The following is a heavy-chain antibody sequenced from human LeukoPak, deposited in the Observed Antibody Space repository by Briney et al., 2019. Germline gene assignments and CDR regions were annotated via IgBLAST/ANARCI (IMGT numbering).Heavy chain of an antibody. CDR3: ARLEREVRDY. D-gene: IGHD5-24*01. V-gene: IGHV4-39*01. J-gene: IGHJ4*02. CDR1: GGSISSSSYY. Sequence: PSETLSLTCTVSGGSISSSSYYRGWIRQPPGKGLEWIGSIYYSGITYYNPSLKSRVTISVDTSRNQFSLKLSSVTAADTAVYYCARLEREVRDYWGQGTLVTVSS. CDR2: IYYSGIT.